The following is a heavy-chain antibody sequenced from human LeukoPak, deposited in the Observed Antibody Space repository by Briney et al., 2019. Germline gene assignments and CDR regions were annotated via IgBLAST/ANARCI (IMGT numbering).Heavy chain of an antibody. D-gene: IGHD4-23*01. CDR3: GEGRRRWTGVFDP. CDR1: GFTFSSYS. CDR2: ISSSSSYI. V-gene: IGHV3-21*01. J-gene: IGHJ5*02. Sequence: GGSLRLSCAASGFTFSSYSMNWVRQAPGKGLEWVSSISSSSSYIYYADSVKGRFTISRDNAKNSLYLQMNSLRAEDTAVYYCGEGRRRWTGVFDPLGQGTLVTVSS.